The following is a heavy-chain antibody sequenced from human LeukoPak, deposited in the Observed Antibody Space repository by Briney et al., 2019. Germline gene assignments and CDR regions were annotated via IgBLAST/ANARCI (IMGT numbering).Heavy chain of an antibody. CDR1: GFTFSNHA. V-gene: IGHV3-23*01. J-gene: IGHJ2*01. D-gene: IGHD1-1*01. CDR2: ISASGGDA. CDR3: SKQETTEIWYFAL. Sequence: GGSLRLSCAASGFTFSNHAMHWVRQAPGKGLEWVSVISASGGDAFYADSVKGRFTISRDNSRNTLYLQMNSLRADDTAVYYCSKQETTEIWYFALWGRGTLVTVSS.